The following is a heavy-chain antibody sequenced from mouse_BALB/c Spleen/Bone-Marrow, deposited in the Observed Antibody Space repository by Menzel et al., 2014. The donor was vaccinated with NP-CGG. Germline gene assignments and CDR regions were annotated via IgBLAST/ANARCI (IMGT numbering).Heavy chain of an antibody. CDR1: GYIFTSYV. CDR3: AREGWLLRFDY. V-gene: IGHV1-14*01. J-gene: IGHJ2*01. Sequence: EVHLVESGPELVKPGTSVKMSYKASGYIFTSYVMDWVKQKPGQGLEWIGYINPYNDVTNYNEKFKGKATLTSDKSSSTAYMEVSSLTSEDSAVYYCAREGWLLRFDYWGQGTTLTASS. D-gene: IGHD2-3*01. CDR2: INPYNDVT.